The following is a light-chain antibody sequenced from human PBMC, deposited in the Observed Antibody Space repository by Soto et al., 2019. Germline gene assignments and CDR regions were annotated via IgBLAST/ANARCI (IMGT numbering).Light chain of an antibody. Sequence: AIQMTQSPSSLSSSVGDRVTITCRASQVIRNDLVWYQQKPGKAPKLLIYAASNLQSGVPSRFSDSGSGTDFTLTIRRLQHEDFATYYSLQDYRYRFPFGPGTKVDI. CDR3: LQDYRYRFP. CDR1: QVIRND. CDR2: AAS. J-gene: IGKJ3*01. V-gene: IGKV1-6*01.